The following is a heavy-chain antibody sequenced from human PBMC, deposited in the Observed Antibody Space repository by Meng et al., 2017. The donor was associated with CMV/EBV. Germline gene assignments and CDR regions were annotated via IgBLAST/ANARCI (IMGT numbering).Heavy chain of an antibody. CDR2: INPKRGAT. CDR1: GYTFTGHG. D-gene: IGHD2-2*01. V-gene: IGHV1-2*02. Sequence: CKASGYTFTGHGINWVRQAPGQGLEWMGWINPKRGATNYAQRFQGRVTMTGDTSISTAYMELSNLKSDDTAVYYCARDHCSSSYRGPWGQGTLVTVSS. J-gene: IGHJ5*02. CDR3: ARDHCSSSYRGP.